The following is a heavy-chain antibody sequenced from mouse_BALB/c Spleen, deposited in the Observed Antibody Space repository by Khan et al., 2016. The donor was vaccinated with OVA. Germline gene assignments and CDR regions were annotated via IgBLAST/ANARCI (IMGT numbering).Heavy chain of an antibody. CDR1: GFSLSRYS. V-gene: IGHV2-6-4*01. CDR3: ARKKYGNYVSLDY. Sequence: QVQLKESGPGLVAPSQSLSITCTVSGFSLSRYSVHWVRQPPGKGLEWLGMIWSGGSTDYNSALESRLSISKDNSKSQVFLKMKSLQTDDTAMYYCARKKYGNYVSLDYWGQGTSVTVSS. D-gene: IGHD2-10*02. J-gene: IGHJ4*01. CDR2: IWSGGST.